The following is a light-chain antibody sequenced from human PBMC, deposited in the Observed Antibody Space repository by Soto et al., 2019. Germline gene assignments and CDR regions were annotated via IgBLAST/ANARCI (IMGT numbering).Light chain of an antibody. V-gene: IGKV3-20*01. CDR1: QSVSSSY. Sequence: EIVLTQSPGTLSLSPGERATLSCRASQSVSSSYLAWYQQKPGQAPRLLISGASRRATGIPDRFSGAGSGTDFTLTISRLEPEDFAVYYCQQYGSSPITFGQGTRLEI. J-gene: IGKJ5*01. CDR2: GAS. CDR3: QQYGSSPIT.